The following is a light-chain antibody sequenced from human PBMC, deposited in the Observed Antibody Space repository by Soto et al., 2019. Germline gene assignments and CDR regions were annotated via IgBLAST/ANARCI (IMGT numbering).Light chain of an antibody. V-gene: IGKV3-15*01. Sequence: EIVMTQSPATLSVSPGDRATLSCRASESVSSYFLAWYQQRPGQAPRLLIYGASTRATGIPARFNGSGSGTEFTLTISSLQSEDFAVYYCQHQWTFGQWTKVDIK. CDR1: ESVSSY. CDR3: QHQWT. CDR2: GAS. J-gene: IGKJ1*01.